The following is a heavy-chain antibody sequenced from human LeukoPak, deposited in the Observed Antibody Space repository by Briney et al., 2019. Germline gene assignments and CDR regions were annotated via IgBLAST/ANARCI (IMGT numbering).Heavy chain of an antibody. J-gene: IGHJ4*02. V-gene: IGHV3-7*01. CDR1: GFTLSSYW. CDR3: ASAPNENYFDF. Sequence: GGSLRLSWAVSGFTLSSYWMSWVRQAPGKGLEWVAKINQDGSAKDYGGSVEGRFTISRDNAKNTLYLQMNSLTAEDTAVYFCASAPNENYFDFWGQGTLVTVSS. CDR2: INQDGSAK.